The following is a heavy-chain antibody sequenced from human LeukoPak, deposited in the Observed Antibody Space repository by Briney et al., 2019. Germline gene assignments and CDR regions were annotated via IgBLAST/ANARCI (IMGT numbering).Heavy chain of an antibody. V-gene: IGHV3-9*01. D-gene: IGHD4-17*01. CDR1: GLTFDNYD. Sequence: GGSLRLSCAASGLTFDNYDMRWVRQAPGEGLGWVSGITWNGGGIGYADSVKGRFTISRDNAKNSLYLQMNSLRAEDTALYYCAKGYGDYYYYYGMDVWGLGTTVTVS. CDR3: AKGYGDYYYYYGMDV. CDR2: ITWNGGGI. J-gene: IGHJ6*02.